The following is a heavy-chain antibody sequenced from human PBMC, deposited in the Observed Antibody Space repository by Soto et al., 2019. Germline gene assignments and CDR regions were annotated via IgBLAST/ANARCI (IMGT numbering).Heavy chain of an antibody. Sequence: PSETLSLTCTVSGGSVNSDSYYWSWIRQPPGRGLEWIGYIYYTGSTNYNPSLKSRVTISIDTSRNQFSLKLSSVTAADTAVYYCAREFSNSPEAFDSWGQGSPVSVSS. CDR3: AREFSNSPEAFDS. J-gene: IGHJ4*02. V-gene: IGHV4-61*01. CDR1: GGSVNSDSYY. D-gene: IGHD6-6*01. CDR2: IYYTGST.